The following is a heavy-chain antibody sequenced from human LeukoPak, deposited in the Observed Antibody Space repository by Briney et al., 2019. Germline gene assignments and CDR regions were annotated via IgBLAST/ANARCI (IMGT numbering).Heavy chain of an antibody. CDR1: GFTFSSYG. J-gene: IGHJ4*02. CDR3: ARGLRWNDY. Sequence: GGSLRLSCAASGFTFSSYGMHWVRQAPGKGLEWVAIIWYDGNNKYYADSVKGRFTISRDNSKNSLYLQMNSLRAEDTAVYYCARGLRWNDYWGQGTLVTVSS. D-gene: IGHD4-23*01. CDR2: IWYDGNNK. V-gene: IGHV3-33*01.